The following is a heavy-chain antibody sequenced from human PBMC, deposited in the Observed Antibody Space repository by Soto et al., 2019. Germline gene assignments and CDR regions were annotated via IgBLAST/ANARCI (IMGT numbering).Heavy chain of an antibody. CDR2: TSYDGITQ. CDR3: AKDRSSSWTFDY. D-gene: IGHD6-13*01. Sequence: PGGSLRLSCAASGFTFSSDGMHWIRQAPGKGLEWVAFTSYDGITQYYADSVRGRFTISRDNSRNTLFLQMDSLRVEDTAVYYCAKDRSSSWTFDYWGQGALVTVSS. CDR1: GFTFSSDG. V-gene: IGHV3-30*18. J-gene: IGHJ4*02.